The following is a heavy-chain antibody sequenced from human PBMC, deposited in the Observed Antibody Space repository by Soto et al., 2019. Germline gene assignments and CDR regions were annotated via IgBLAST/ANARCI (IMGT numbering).Heavy chain of an antibody. CDR3: ARGFALHFYGSGSNLGWFDS. J-gene: IGHJ5*01. D-gene: IGHD3-10*01. V-gene: IGHV4-4*03. CDR2: IYHSGTT. CDR1: VGSISSRRW. Sequence: PPETLSIACPVSVGSISSRRWWSWVRPPPGKGLEWIGEIYHSGTTNYSPSLKSRVTISIDKSKNQFSLKLSSATAADTAVYYSARGFALHFYGSGSNLGWFDSWGQGTLVTVSS.